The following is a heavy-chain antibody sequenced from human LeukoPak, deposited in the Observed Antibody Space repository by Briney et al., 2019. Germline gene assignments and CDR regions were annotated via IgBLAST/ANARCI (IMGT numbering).Heavy chain of an antibody. J-gene: IGHJ4*02. D-gene: IGHD3-22*01. CDR3: ARDSRSYERSGYYHFDY. CDR1: GASLISYY. Sequence: PSETLSLTCTVSGASLISYYWNWIRQPPGKGLEWIGYIYYNGSPNYNPSLKSRVTMSQDTSENQFSLKLTSVTAADTAVYYCARDSRSYERSGYYHFDYWGQGSLVTVSS. V-gene: IGHV4-59*01. CDR2: IYYNGSP.